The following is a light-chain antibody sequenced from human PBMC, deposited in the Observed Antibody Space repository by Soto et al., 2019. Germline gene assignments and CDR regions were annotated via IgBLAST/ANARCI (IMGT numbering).Light chain of an antibody. Sequence: DIPMTQSPSTLSASLAESVTIXTRASQSFSGTLAWYQQKPGKAPKLLIYDASSLERGVPSRFSGSGSGTEFTLTISSLQPDDFATYYCQQYDTFWTFGQGTKVDIK. CDR2: DAS. CDR1: QSFSGT. CDR3: QQYDTFWT. V-gene: IGKV1-5*01. J-gene: IGKJ1*01.